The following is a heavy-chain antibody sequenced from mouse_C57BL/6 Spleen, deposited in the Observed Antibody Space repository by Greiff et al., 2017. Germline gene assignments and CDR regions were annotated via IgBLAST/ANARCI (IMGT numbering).Heavy chain of an antibody. Sequence: VKLMESGPELVKPGASVKISCKASGYAFSSSWMNWVKQRPGKGLEWIGRIYPGDGDTNYNGKFKGKATLTADKSSSTAYMQLSSLTSEDSAVYFCAREGAITTVVAPRYFDVWGTGTTVTVSS. CDR2: IYPGDGDT. CDR1: GYAFSSSW. D-gene: IGHD1-1*01. J-gene: IGHJ1*03. V-gene: IGHV1-82*01. CDR3: AREGAITTVVAPRYFDV.